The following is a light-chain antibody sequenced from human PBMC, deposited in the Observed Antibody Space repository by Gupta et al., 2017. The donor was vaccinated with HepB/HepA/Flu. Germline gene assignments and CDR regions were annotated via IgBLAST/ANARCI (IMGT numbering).Light chain of an antibody. V-gene: IGLV1-44*01. CDR3: AAWDDILEGYV. CDR2: GTD. J-gene: IGLJ1*01. Sequence: QPLLTQPPSASGTTAQTVTLSCSGSSSNVGDNSVNWYKQLPDMAPKLLVYGTDQRPSGVPDRFSGSKSGTSAFLAISGLQSDDEADYYCAAWDDILEGYVFGSGTKVTVL. CDR1: SSNVGDNS.